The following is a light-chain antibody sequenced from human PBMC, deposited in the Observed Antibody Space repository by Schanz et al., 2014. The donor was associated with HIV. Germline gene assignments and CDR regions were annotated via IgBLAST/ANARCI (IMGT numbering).Light chain of an antibody. V-gene: IGKV1-39*01. CDR1: QSISSW. J-gene: IGKJ1*01. CDR3: QQSFGPPWT. Sequence: DIQMTQSPSTLSASVGDRVTITCRASQSISSWLAWYQQKPGKAPKLLIYAASSLQSGVPSRFSGSASGTDFTLTISSLQHEDFAIYYCQQSFGPPWTFGQGTKVEVK. CDR2: AAS.